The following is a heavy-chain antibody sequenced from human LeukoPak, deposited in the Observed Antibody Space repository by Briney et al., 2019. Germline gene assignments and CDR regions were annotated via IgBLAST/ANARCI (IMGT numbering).Heavy chain of an antibody. CDR2: ISSSGDT. CDR3: ARGYNWFDP. V-gene: IGHV3-48*03. CDR1: GFTFSNYE. Sequence: PPGGSLRLSCAASGFTFSNYEMNWVRQAPGKGLEWVSYISSSGDTYYADSVKGRFTGSRDSAKNSLYLQMDSLRAEDTAVYYCARGYNWFDPWGQGTLVTVSS. J-gene: IGHJ5*02.